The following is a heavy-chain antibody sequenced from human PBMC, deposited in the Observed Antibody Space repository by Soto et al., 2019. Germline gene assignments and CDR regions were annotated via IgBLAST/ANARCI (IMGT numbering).Heavy chain of an antibody. V-gene: IGHV3-23*01. CDR3: AKENLGDFWSGYSPDYYYYYMDV. D-gene: IGHD3-3*01. Sequence: PGGSLRLSCAASGFTFSSYAMSWVRQAPGKGLEWVSAISGSGGSTYYADSVKGRFTISRDNSKNTLYLQMNSLRAEDTAVYYCAKENLGDFWSGYSPDYYYYYMDVWGKGTTVTVSS. J-gene: IGHJ6*03. CDR2: ISGSGGST. CDR1: GFTFSSYA.